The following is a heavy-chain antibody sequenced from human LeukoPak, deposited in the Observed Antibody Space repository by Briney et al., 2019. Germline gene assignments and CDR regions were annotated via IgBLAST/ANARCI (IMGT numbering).Heavy chain of an antibody. J-gene: IGHJ4*02. CDR3: ASMASYSGYDFDY. Sequence: GGSLRLSCAASGFSVSSYFMSWVRQAPGKGLEWVSVIYSGGNTYYADSVKGRFTISSDNSKNALFLQMNSLRVEDTAVYYCASMASYSGYDFDYWGRGTLVTVSS. CDR2: IYSGGNT. CDR1: GFSVSSYF. V-gene: IGHV3-53*01. D-gene: IGHD5-12*01.